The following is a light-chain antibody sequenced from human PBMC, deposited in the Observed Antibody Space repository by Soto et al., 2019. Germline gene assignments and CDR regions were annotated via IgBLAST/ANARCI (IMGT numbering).Light chain of an antibody. J-gene: IGKJ3*01. CDR2: DAS. CDR1: QSVGSNY. V-gene: IGKV3-20*01. CDR3: HHYGRSSIFT. Sequence: EIVLTQYPGTLSLSPGDRATLSCRASQSVGSNYLAWYQQRPGQAPRLLIYDASYRAAGIPDRCSGSGSGPYFTLTINRREPEDFAVEYCHHYGRSSIFTSVPGTTVDV.